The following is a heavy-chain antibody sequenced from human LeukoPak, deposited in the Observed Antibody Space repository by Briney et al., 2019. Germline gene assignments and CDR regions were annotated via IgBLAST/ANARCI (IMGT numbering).Heavy chain of an antibody. CDR1: GGSFSGYY. J-gene: IGHJ4*02. CDR3: ARGRVHDFWSGYYTRKYYFDY. CDR2: INHSGST. V-gene: IGHV4-34*01. Sequence: SETLSLTCAVYGGSFSGYYWSWIRQPPGKGLEWIGEINHSGSTNYNPSLKSRVTISVDTSKNQFSLKLSSVTAADTAVYYCARGRVHDFWSGYYTRKYYFDYGGQGTLVTVSS. D-gene: IGHD3-3*01.